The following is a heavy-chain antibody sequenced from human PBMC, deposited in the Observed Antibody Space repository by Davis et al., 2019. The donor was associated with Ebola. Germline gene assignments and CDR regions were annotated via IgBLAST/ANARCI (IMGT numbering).Heavy chain of an antibody. CDR3: ARVRVYSSSSYWFDP. J-gene: IGHJ5*02. V-gene: IGHV1-69*06. D-gene: IGHD6-6*01. CDR1: GYTFTSYA. Sequence: AASVKVSCKASGYTFTSYAMNWVRQAPGQGLEWMGGIIPIFGTANYAQKFQGRVTITADKSTSTAYMELSSLRSEDTAVYYCARVRVYSSSSYWFDPWGQGTLVTVSS. CDR2: IIPIFGTA.